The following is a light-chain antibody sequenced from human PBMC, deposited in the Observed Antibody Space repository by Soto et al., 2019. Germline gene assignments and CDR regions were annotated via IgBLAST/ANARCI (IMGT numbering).Light chain of an antibody. CDR1: NSNIGSNT. V-gene: IGLV1-44*01. Sequence: QSVLTQPPSASGTPGQRVTISCSGSNSNIGSNTVNWYQHLPGTAPKLLIYSNDQWPSGVPDRFSGSKSGTSASLAISGLQSEDEADYYCATCDDSLNGYVFGTGTKVTVL. CDR3: ATCDDSLNGYV. CDR2: SND. J-gene: IGLJ1*01.